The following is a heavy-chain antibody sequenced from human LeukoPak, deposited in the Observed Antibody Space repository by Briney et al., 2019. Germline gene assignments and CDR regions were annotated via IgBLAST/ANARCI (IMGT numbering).Heavy chain of an antibody. Sequence: PGGSLRLSCAASGFTFNNYALSWVRQAPGKGLEWVSAMTTTGSRTYYADSVKSRFTISRDNSRSTLYLQMNSLRAEDTAIYYCAKERVGSCVLGICYNGGVGDYWGQGTLVTVSS. D-gene: IGHD2-8*01. CDR1: GFTFNNYA. J-gene: IGHJ4*02. CDR2: MTTTGSRT. V-gene: IGHV3-23*01. CDR3: AKERVGSCVLGICYNGGVGDY.